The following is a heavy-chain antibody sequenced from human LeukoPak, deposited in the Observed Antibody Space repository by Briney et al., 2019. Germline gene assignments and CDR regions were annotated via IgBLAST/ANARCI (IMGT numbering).Heavy chain of an antibody. J-gene: IGHJ4*02. D-gene: IGHD1-26*01. CDR2: INHSGST. V-gene: IGHV4-34*01. CDR3: ERGLATTRFDY. CDR1: GGSFSGYY. Sequence: KPSETLSLTCAVYGGSFSGYYWSWIRQPPGKGLEWIGEINHSGSTNYNPSLKSRVTISVDTSKNQFSLKLSSVTAADTAVYYCERGLATTRFDYWGQGTLVTVSS.